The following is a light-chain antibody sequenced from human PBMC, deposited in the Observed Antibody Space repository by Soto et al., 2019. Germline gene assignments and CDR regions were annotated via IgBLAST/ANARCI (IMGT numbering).Light chain of an antibody. CDR1: TGAVTSGYY. Sequence: QAVVTQEPSLTVSPGGTVTLTCATSTGAVTSGYYPNWFQQKPGQAPRALIYSTNNKYSWTPARFSGSLLGVKAALTLSGVQPEDEADYYCLLYSGAQLGVFGGGTKLTVL. V-gene: IGLV7-43*01. J-gene: IGLJ2*01. CDR3: LLYSGAQLGV. CDR2: STN.